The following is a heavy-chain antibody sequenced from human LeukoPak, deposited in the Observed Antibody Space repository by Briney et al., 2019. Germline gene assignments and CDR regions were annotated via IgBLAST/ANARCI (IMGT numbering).Heavy chain of an antibody. J-gene: IGHJ4*02. V-gene: IGHV4-39*01. D-gene: IGHD3-3*01. CDR1: GGSISSSSYY. CDR3: ARGRQNDFWSGYYFGYFDY. CDR2: IYYSGST. Sequence: SETLSLTCTVSGGSISSSSYYWGWIRQPPGKGLEWIGSIYYSGSTYYNPSLKSRVTISVDTSKNQFSLKLSSVTAADTAVYYCARGRQNDFWSGYYFGYFDYWGQGTLVTVSS.